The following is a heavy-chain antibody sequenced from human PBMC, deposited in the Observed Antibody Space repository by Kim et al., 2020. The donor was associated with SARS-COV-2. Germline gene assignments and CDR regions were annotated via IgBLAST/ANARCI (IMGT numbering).Heavy chain of an antibody. Sequence: GGSLRLSCAASGFTFSSYAMHWVRQAPGKGLEWVAVISYDGSNKYYADSVKGRFTISRDNSKNTLYLQMNSLRAEDTAVYYCARDWNDAFDIWGQGTMVT. CDR1: GFTFSSYA. CDR2: ISYDGSNK. CDR3: ARDWNDAFDI. J-gene: IGHJ3*02. D-gene: IGHD1-1*01. V-gene: IGHV3-30-3*01.